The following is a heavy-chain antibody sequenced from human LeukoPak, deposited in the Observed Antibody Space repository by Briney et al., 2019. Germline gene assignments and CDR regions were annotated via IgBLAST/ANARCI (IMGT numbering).Heavy chain of an antibody. CDR2: ISASGRST. Sequence: GGSLRLSCAASGFTFSSYAMSWVRQAPGKGLEWVSAISASGRSTYYADSAKGRFTISRDNSKNTLYLQMNSLRAEDTAVYYCAKDTGYCSSTSCELDYWGQGTLVTVSS. CDR1: GFTFSSYA. CDR3: AKDTGYCSSTSCELDY. V-gene: IGHV3-23*01. J-gene: IGHJ4*02. D-gene: IGHD2-2*01.